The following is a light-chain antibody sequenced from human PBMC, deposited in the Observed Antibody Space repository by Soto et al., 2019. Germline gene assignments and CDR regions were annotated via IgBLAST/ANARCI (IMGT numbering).Light chain of an antibody. Sequence: DIQMTQSPSSVSASVGDRVTITCRASQDISNGLIWYQQKPGKAPKLLVYAASSLQRAVPSRFSGSGSGTDFSLTISSLQPEDFATYYCQQSNSFPYTFGRGTKLEIK. V-gene: IGKV1-12*01. CDR1: QDISNG. CDR2: AAS. CDR3: QQSNSFPYT. J-gene: IGKJ2*01.